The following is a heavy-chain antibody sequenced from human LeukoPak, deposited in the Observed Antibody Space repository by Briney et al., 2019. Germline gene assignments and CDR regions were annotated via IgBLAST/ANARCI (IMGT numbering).Heavy chain of an antibody. V-gene: IGHV1-69*04. CDR2: IIPILGIA. J-gene: IGHJ4*02. CDR3: ARDRTAMAYAFDY. CDR1: GGTFSSYA. D-gene: IGHD5-18*01. Sequence: GASVKASCKASGGTFSSYAISWVRQAPGQGLEWMGRIIPILGIANYAQKFQGRVTITADKSTSTAYMELSSLRSEDTAVYYCARDRTAMAYAFDYWGQGTLVTVSS.